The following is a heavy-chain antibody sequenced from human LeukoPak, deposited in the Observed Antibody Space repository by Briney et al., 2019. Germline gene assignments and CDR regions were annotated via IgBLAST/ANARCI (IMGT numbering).Heavy chain of an antibody. J-gene: IGHJ4*02. CDR3: ARLLDIVATTDY. CDR1: GYTFTSYD. CDR2: MNPNSGKT. D-gene: IGHD5-12*01. Sequence: ASVKVSCKASGYTFTSYDINWVRQATGQGLEWMGWMNPNSGKTGYAQKFQGRVTITRNTSISTAYMELSSLRSEDTAVYYCARLLDIVATTDYWGQGTLVTVSS. V-gene: IGHV1-8*03.